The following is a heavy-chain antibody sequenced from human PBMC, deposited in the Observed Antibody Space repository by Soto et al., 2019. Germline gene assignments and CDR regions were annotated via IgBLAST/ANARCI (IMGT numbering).Heavy chain of an antibody. Sequence: GGSLRLSCAASGFTFSSYAMSWVRQAPGKGLEWVSAISGSGGSTYYADSVKGRFTTSRDNSKNTLYLQMNSLRAEDTAVYYCAKDDMIVVAIFDYWGQGTLVTVSS. CDR2: ISGSGGST. J-gene: IGHJ4*02. CDR3: AKDDMIVVAIFDY. CDR1: GFTFSSYA. V-gene: IGHV3-23*01. D-gene: IGHD3-22*01.